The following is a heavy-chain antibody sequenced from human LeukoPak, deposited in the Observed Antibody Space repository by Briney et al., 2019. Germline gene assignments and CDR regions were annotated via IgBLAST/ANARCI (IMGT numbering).Heavy chain of an antibody. V-gene: IGHV3-23*01. CDR3: AKRGVL. CDR2: VSSSGENT. D-gene: IGHD2-8*01. J-gene: IGHJ4*02. CDR1: DFTFSTSG. Sequence: GGSLRLSCASSDFTFSTSGMTWVRQAPGKGLEWVSTVSSSGENTYYADSVKGRFTISRDNSKNTVYLQMNSLRADDTAVYYCAKRGVLWGQGTLVTVSS.